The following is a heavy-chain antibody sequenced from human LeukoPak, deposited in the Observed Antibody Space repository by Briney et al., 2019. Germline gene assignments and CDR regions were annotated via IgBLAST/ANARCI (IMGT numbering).Heavy chain of an antibody. CDR2: INPNSGGT. V-gene: IGHV1-2*02. CDR1: GYTFTGYY. Sequence: ASVKVSCKASGYTFTGYYMHWVRQAPGQGLEWMGWINPNSGGTNYAQKFQGRVTMTRDTSISPAYMELSRLRSDDTAVYYCARSYRSGSYWFDPWGQGTLVTVSS. CDR3: ARSYRSGSYWFDP. D-gene: IGHD1-26*01. J-gene: IGHJ5*02.